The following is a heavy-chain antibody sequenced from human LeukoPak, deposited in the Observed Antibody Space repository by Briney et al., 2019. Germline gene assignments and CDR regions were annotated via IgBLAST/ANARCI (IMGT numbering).Heavy chain of an antibody. D-gene: IGHD5-12*01. V-gene: IGHV3-74*01. CDR1: GFTFSNYW. J-gene: IGHJ4*02. CDR2: IKSDGTTT. Sequence: GGSLRLSCAASGFTFSNYWMHWVRQARGKGPDWVSRIKSDGTTTNYADSVKGRFTISRDNAKNTLYLQMNGLRVEDTAVYYCAGGYSGYRSDYWGQGTLVTVSS. CDR3: AGGYSGYRSDY.